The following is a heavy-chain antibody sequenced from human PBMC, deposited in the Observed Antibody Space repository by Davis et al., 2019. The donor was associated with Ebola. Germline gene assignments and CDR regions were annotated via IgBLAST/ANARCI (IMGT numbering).Heavy chain of an antibody. CDR1: GASISSSSYY. V-gene: IGHV4-39*01. CDR3: ARRIFGVVITPFDY. Sequence: MPSETLSLTCTVSGASISSSSYYWGWIRQPPGKGLEWIGSIYYSGSTYYNPSLKSRVTISVDTSKNQFSLKLSSVTAADTAVYYCARRIFGVVITPFDYWGEGTLVTVSS. J-gene: IGHJ4*02. CDR2: IYYSGST. D-gene: IGHD3-3*01.